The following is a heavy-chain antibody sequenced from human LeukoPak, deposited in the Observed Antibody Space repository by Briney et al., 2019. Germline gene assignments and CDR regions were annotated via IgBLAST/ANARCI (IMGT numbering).Heavy chain of an antibody. CDR1: RGTFSSYT. CDR3: ARDLEAVVVVPAAYTPFDP. CDR2: IIPILGIA. Sequence: SVKVSCNASRGTFSSYTISWVQQAPGQGLEWMGRIIPILGIANYAQKFQGRVTITADKSTSTAYMELSSLRSEDTAVYYCARDLEAVVVVPAAYTPFDPWGQGTLVTVSS. D-gene: IGHD2-2*01. V-gene: IGHV1-69*04. J-gene: IGHJ5*02.